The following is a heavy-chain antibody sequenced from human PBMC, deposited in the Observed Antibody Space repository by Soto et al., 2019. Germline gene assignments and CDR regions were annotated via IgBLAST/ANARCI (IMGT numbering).Heavy chain of an antibody. J-gene: IGHJ4*02. CDR2: ISYDGSNK. CDR3: AKDPSWYGGTETFDY. Sequence: GGSLRLSCAASGFTFSSYGMHWVRQAPGKGLEWVAVISYDGSNKYYADSVKGRFTISRDNSKNTLYLQMNSLRAEDTAVYYCAKDPSWYGGTETFDYWGQGTLVTVSS. CDR1: GFTFSSYG. V-gene: IGHV3-30*18. D-gene: IGHD6-13*01.